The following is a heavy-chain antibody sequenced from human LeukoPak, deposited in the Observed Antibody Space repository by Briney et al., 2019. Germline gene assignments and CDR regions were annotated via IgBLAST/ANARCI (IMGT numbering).Heavy chain of an antibody. CDR1: GFSVSNNY. Sequence: GGSLRLSCAASGFSVSNNYLGWVRQPPGKGLEWVSGINWHGDRTGYADSVKGRFTISRDNAKNSLYLQMNSLRAEDTALYYCARSGYYGSGSYSDYWGQGTLVSVSS. D-gene: IGHD3-10*01. CDR3: ARSGYYGSGSYSDY. V-gene: IGHV3-20*04. J-gene: IGHJ4*02. CDR2: INWHGDRT.